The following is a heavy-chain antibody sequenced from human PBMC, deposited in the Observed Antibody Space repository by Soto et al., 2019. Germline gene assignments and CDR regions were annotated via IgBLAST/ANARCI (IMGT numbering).Heavy chain of an antibody. J-gene: IGHJ6*02. CDR2: IYTSGST. CDR1: GGSISSYY. V-gene: IGHV4-4*07. D-gene: IGHD3-3*01. Sequence: SETLSLTCTVSGGSISSYYWSWIRQPAGKGLEWIGRIYTSGSTNYNPSLKSRVTMSVDTSKNQFSLKLSSVTAADTAVYYCARSPKFWSGYAQEVDVWGQGTTVTVSS. CDR3: ARSPKFWSGYAQEVDV.